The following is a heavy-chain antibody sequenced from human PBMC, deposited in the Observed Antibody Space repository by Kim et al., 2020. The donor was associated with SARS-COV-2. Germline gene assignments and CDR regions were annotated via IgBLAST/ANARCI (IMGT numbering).Heavy chain of an antibody. CDR3: ARFAAVAGNFDY. Sequence: YPGSVKGRFTISRENAKNSLYLQMNSLRAGDTAVYYCARFAAVAGNFDYWGQGTLVTVSS. J-gene: IGHJ4*02. V-gene: IGHV3-13*01. D-gene: IGHD6-19*01.